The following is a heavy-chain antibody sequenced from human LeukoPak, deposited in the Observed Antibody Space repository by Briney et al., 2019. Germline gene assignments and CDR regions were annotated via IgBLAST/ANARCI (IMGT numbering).Heavy chain of an antibody. V-gene: IGHV1-3*02. J-gene: IGHJ4*02. Sequence: GASVKVSCKASGYIFTNYALHWVRQAPGQRLEWMGWTNGATGNTRFSQDFQGRLTITMDTSARTGYMELSSLRSEDTAVYYCARSPGGNARTWLDYWGRGTLDTVSS. CDR1: GYIFTNYA. CDR2: TNGATGNT. D-gene: IGHD4-23*01. CDR3: ARSPGGNARTWLDY.